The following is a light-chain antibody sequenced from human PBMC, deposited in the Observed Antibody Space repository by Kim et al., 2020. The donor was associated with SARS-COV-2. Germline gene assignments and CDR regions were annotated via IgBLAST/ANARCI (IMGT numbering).Light chain of an antibody. J-gene: IGLJ1*01. CDR3: SSYTSSSTSYV. Sequence: QSLTTSPTGTSSDVGGYNYVSWYQHHPGKAPKLMIYDVSKRPSGVSNRFSGSKSGNTASLTISGLQAEDEADYYCSSYTSSSTSYVFGTGTKVTVL. CDR1: SSDVGGYNY. V-gene: IGLV2-14*03. CDR2: DVS.